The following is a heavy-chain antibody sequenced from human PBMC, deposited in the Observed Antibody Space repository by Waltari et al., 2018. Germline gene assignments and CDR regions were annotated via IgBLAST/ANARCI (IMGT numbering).Heavy chain of an antibody. CDR3: ARAGLTGTRQDY. D-gene: IGHD1-20*01. CDR1: GYTFTGYY. J-gene: IGHJ4*02. CDR2: INPNSGGT. V-gene: IGHV1-2*02. Sequence: QVQLVQSGAEVKKPGASVKVSCKASGYTFTGYYMHWVRQAPGQGLEWMGWINPNSGGTNYAQKFQGRVTITADKSTSTAYMELSSLRSEDTAVYYCARAGLTGTRQDYWGQGTLVTVSS.